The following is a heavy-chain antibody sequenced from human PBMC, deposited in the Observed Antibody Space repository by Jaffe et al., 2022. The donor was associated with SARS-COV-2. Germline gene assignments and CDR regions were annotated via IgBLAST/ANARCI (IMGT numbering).Heavy chain of an antibody. V-gene: IGHV1-69*01. CDR3: ARAGGDIVVVPNKSGWGMDV. Sequence: QVQLVQSGAEVKKPGSSVKVSCKASGGTFSSYAISWVRQAPGQGLEWMGGIIPIFGTANYAQKFQGRVTITADESTSTAYMELSSLRSEDTAVYYCARAGGDIVVVPNKSGWGMDVWGQGTTVTVSS. CDR1: GGTFSSYA. D-gene: IGHD2-2*01. J-gene: IGHJ6*02. CDR2: IIPIFGTA.